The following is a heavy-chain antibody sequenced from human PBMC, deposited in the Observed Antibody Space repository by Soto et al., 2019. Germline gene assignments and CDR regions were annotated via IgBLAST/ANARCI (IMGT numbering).Heavy chain of an antibody. J-gene: IGHJ4*02. Sequence: GGSLILSCADSGFTISSNSMNWVRQAPGKGLEWVSSISSSSSYIYYADSVKGRFTISRDNAKNSLYLQMNSLRAEDTAVYYCARDGGPSYGDYSTGNFDYWGQGTLVTVSS. CDR2: ISSSSSYI. CDR1: GFTISSNS. V-gene: IGHV3-21*01. D-gene: IGHD4-17*01. CDR3: ARDGGPSYGDYSTGNFDY.